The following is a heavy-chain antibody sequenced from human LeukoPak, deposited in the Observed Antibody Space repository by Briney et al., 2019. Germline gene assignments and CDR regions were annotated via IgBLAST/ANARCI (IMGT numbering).Heavy chain of an antibody. CDR3: ASRGGSGSYYE. Sequence: GGSLRLSCAASGFTFSSYWMHWVRQAPGKGLVWVSRINTDGSSTSYADSVKGRFTISRDNAKNTLYLQMNSLRAEDTAVYYCASRGGSGSYYEWGQGTLVTVSS. CDR1: GFTFSSYW. J-gene: IGHJ4*02. CDR2: INTDGSST. V-gene: IGHV3-74*01. D-gene: IGHD1-26*01.